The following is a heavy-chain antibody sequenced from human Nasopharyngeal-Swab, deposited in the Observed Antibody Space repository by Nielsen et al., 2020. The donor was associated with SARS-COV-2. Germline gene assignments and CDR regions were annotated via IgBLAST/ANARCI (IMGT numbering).Heavy chain of an antibody. CDR2: ISSSSSYI. J-gene: IGHJ4*02. CDR3: ARDRITIFGVEKPFDY. CDR1: GFTFSGYS. D-gene: IGHD3-3*01. V-gene: IGHV3-21*01. Sequence: GGSLRLSCAASGFTFSGYSMNWVRQAPGKGLEWVSSISSSSSYIYYADSVKGRFTISRDNAKNSLYLQMNSLRAEDTAVYYCARDRITIFGVEKPFDYWGQGTLVTVSS.